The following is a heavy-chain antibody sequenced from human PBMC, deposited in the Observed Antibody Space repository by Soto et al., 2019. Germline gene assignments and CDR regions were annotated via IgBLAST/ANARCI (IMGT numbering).Heavy chain of an antibody. J-gene: IGHJ5*02. D-gene: IGHD3-10*01. V-gene: IGHV4-30-4*01. CDR2: IYYSGST. CDR1: GGSISSGDYY. Sequence: PSETLSLTCTVSGGSISSGDYYWSWIRQPPGKGLEWIGYIYYSGSTYYNPSLKSRVTISVDTSKNQFSLKLSSVTAADTAVYYCARGLLWFGEVGKNWFDPWGQGTLVTVSS. CDR3: ARGLLWFGEVGKNWFDP.